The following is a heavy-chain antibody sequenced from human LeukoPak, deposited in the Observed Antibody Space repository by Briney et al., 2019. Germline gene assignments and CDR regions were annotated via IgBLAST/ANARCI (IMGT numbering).Heavy chain of an antibody. D-gene: IGHD3-16*01. CDR2: ITGSGGFT. CDR3: ARGGGLDV. V-gene: IGHV3-23*01. CDR1: GFPFSTYA. Sequence: GGSLRLSCAASGFPFSTYAMNWVRQAPGKGLEWVSVITGSGGFTQYADSVKGRFTISRDNAKNSLYLQMSNLRAEDTAVYFCARGGGLDVWGQGATVTVSS. J-gene: IGHJ6*02.